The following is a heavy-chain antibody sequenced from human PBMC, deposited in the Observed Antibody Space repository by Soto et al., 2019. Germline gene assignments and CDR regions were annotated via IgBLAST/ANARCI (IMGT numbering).Heavy chain of an antibody. CDR3: AKGWGDY. D-gene: IGHD3-16*01. CDR1: GFTFSSYV. J-gene: IGHJ4*02. CDR2: IGGSST. V-gene: IGHV3-23*01. Sequence: EVQLLESGGGLVQPGGSLRLSCAASGFTFSSYVMSWVRQAPGKGLEWVSGIGGSSTYYADSVKGRFTISRNNSKNTLYLQRNSLRAEDTAIYDCAKGWGDYWGQGTLVTVSS.